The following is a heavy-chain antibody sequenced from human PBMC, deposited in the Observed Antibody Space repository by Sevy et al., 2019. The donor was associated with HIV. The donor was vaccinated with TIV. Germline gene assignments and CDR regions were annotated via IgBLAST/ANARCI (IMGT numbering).Heavy chain of an antibody. D-gene: IGHD6-19*01. J-gene: IGHJ6*03. CDR1: GLTFSSYG. V-gene: IGHV3-33*01. CDR2: IWYDGSNK. Sequence: GGSLRLSCAASGLTFSSYGMHWVRQAPGKGLEWVALIWYDGSNKYYADSVKGRFTISRDNSKNTLYLQMNSLRAEDTAVYYCAREHWSSIAVAGTNYYYYMDVWGKGTTVTVSS. CDR3: AREHWSSIAVAGTNYYYYMDV.